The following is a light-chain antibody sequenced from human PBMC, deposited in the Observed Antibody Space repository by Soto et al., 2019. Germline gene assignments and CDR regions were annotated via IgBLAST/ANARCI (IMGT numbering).Light chain of an antibody. CDR1: SSNIGTGYD. Sequence: QSVLTQPPSVSGAPGQRVTISCTGSSSNIGTGYDVHWYQQLPGTAPKLLIYGNTNRPSGVPDRVPGSKSGTSASLAITGLQAEDEADYYCQSYDSSLSGYVFGTGTKLTVL. CDR2: GNT. V-gene: IGLV1-40*01. CDR3: QSYDSSLSGYV. J-gene: IGLJ1*01.